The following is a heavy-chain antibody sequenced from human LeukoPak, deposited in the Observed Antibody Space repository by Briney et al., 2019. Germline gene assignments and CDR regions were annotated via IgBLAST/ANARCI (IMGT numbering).Heavy chain of an antibody. J-gene: IGHJ4*02. CDR1: GGSISSGSYY. V-gene: IGHV4-61*02. Sequence: SQTLSLTCTVSGGSISSGSYYWSWIRQPAGKGLEWIGRIYTSGSTYYNPSLKSRVTISVDTSKNQFSLKLSSVTAADTAVYYCARDLKNYDFWSGMMYYFDYWGQGTLVTVSS. CDR2: IYTSGST. D-gene: IGHD3-3*01. CDR3: ARDLKNYDFWSGMMYYFDY.